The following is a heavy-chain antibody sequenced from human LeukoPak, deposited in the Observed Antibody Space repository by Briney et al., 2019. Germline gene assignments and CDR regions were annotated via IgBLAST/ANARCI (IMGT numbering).Heavy chain of an antibody. CDR3: ARLGQGVQLWFGALPDAFDI. Sequence: GGSLRLSCAVSGFPFSTFWMSWVRQAPGKGLEWVANIKQDGSEKYYVDSVKGRFTISRDNAKNSLYLQMNSLRAEDTAVYYCARLGQGVQLWFGALPDAFDIWGQGTMVSVSS. CDR2: IKQDGSEK. CDR1: GFPFSTFW. D-gene: IGHD5-18*01. J-gene: IGHJ3*02. V-gene: IGHV3-7*01.